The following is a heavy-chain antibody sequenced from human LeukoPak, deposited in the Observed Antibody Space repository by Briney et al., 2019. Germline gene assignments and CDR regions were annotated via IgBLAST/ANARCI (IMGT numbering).Heavy chain of an antibody. D-gene: IGHD2-2*01. J-gene: IGHJ4*02. CDR3: ARSWGVVVPPEPHLDY. Sequence: ASVKVSCKASGYTFTSYYMHWVRQAPGQGLEWMGIINPSGGSTSYAQKFQGRVTMTRDTSTSTVYMELSSLRSEDTAVYYCARSWGVVVPPEPHLDYWGQGTLVTVSS. CDR1: GYTFTSYY. CDR2: INPSGGST. V-gene: IGHV1-46*01.